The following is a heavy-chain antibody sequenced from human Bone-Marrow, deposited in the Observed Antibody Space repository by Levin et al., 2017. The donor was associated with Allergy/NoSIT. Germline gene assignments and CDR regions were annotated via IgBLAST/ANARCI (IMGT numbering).Heavy chain of an antibody. CDR2: ISGSGAVT. CDR3: AKVRVPGRDGSPLGF. Sequence: GGSLRLSCAASGFTFSSYAMSWVRQAPGKGLEWVSAISGSGAVTYYADSGKGRFNISRDNSKNMVYLQMNSLRAEDTAVYYCAKVRVPGRDGSPLGFWGQGTLVTVSS. CDR1: GFTFSSYA. V-gene: IGHV3-23*01. J-gene: IGHJ4*02. D-gene: IGHD5-24*01.